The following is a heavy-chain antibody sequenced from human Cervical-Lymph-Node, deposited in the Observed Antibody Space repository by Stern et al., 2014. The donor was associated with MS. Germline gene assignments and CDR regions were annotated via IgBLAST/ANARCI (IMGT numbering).Heavy chain of an antibody. CDR2: ISYDGNDK. CDR3: ARDFYYVMDV. CDR1: GFTFSTSA. V-gene: IGHV3-30*04. J-gene: IGHJ6*01. Sequence: VHLVESGGGVVQTGRSLRLSCAASGFTFSTSAMYWVRQAPGKGLEWVAVISYDGNDKYNADFVKGRFTISRDNSKNMLYLQMNSLSADDTAVYYCARDFYYVMDVWGQGTTVTGSP.